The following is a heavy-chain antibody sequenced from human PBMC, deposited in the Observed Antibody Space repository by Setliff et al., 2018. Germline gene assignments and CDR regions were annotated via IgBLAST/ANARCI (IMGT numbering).Heavy chain of an antibody. CDR1: GFTFSIYS. J-gene: IGHJ6*03. V-gene: IGHV3-48*01. CDR3: AKSGGDHCCPLYHHYYMDV. Sequence: GGSLSLSCAASGFTFSIYSMNWVRQAPGKGLEWISYTSSGSNSIYYADSVMGRFTISRDNARNSLYLQMNRLRPEDTAVYYCAKSGGDHCCPLYHHYYMDVWGTGTTVTVSS. CDR2: TSSGSNSI. D-gene: IGHD2-21*02.